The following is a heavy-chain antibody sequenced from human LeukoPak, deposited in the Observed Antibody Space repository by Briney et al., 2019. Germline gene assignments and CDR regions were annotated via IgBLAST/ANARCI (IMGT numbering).Heavy chain of an antibody. CDR3: ARDSLLPSAMGYYYMDV. CDR1: GGSISSGSYY. V-gene: IGHV4-61*02. J-gene: IGHJ6*03. Sequence: SETLSLTCTVSGGSISSGSYYWSWIRRPAGKGLEWFGWVYTSGSTNHNPSLNSRVTISVDTSKNQFSLKLSSVTAADTALYYCARDSLLPSAMGYYYMDVWGKGTTVTVSS. D-gene: IGHD2-2*01. CDR2: VYTSGST.